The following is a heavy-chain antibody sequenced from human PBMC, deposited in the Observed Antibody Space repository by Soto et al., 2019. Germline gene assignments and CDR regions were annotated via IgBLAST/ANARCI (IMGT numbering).Heavy chain of an antibody. CDR2: INPSNGGT. J-gene: IGHJ4*02. Sequence: ASVKVSCKASGYTFSGFYMHWVRQAPGQGLEWMGWINPSNGGTKYAEKFQGRVTMTRDTSISTAYVELSRLTYDDTAVYYCASAAVTGTAGLDFWGQGTLVTVSS. D-gene: IGHD6-19*01. CDR1: GYTFSGFY. V-gene: IGHV1-2*02. CDR3: ASAAVTGTAGLDF.